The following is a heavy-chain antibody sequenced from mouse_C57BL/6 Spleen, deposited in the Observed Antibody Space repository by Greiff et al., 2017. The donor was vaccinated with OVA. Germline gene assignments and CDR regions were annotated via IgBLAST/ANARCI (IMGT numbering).Heavy chain of an antibody. CDR1: GYTFTSYW. Sequence: QVQLQQPGAELVKPGASVKLSCKASGYTFTSYWMHWVKQRPGRGLEWIGRIDPNSGGTKYKEKFKSKATLTVDKPSSTAYMQLSSLTSEDSAVYDSSRGGSSYDYYAMDYWGQGTSVTVSS. D-gene: IGHD1-1*01. J-gene: IGHJ4*01. CDR3: SRGGSSYDYYAMDY. V-gene: IGHV1-72*01. CDR2: IDPNSGGT.